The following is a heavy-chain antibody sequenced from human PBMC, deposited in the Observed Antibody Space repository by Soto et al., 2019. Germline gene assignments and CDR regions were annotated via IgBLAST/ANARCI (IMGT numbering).Heavy chain of an antibody. CDR2: ISSSSGTI. J-gene: IGHJ3*02. CDR1: AFTFSSYS. Sequence: GGSLRLSCVASAFTFSSYSMNWVRQAPGKGLEWVSYISSSSGTIYWSDSVKGRFTISRDNVKNSLYLQMNSLRAEDTAVYYCARGWSSSSLSAFDIWGQGTMVTVSS. CDR3: ARGWSSSSLSAFDI. D-gene: IGHD6-13*01. V-gene: IGHV3-48*01.